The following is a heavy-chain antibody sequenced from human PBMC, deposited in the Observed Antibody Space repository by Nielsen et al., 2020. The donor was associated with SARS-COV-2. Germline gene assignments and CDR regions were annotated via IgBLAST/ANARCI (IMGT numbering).Heavy chain of an antibody. CDR2: IYYSGST. Sequence: SETLSLTCTVAGGSISSYYWSWIRQPPGKGLEWIGYIYYSGSTNYNPSLKSRVTISVDTSKNQFSLKLSSVTAADTAVYYCARHMDYGDYGFDYWGQGTLVTVSS. D-gene: IGHD4-17*01. J-gene: IGHJ4*02. V-gene: IGHV4-59*08. CDR3: ARHMDYGDYGFDY. CDR1: GGSISSYY.